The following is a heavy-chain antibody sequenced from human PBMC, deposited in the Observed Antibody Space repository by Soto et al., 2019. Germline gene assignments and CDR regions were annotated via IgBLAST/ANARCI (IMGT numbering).Heavy chain of an antibody. J-gene: IGHJ3*02. D-gene: IGHD6-6*01. V-gene: IGHV1-69*13. CDR2: IIPIFGTA. CDR3: ARGREYSSSPGPGDAFDI. CDR1: GGTFSSYA. Sequence: SVKVSCKASGGTFSSYAISWVRQAPGQGLEWMGGIIPIFGTANYAQKFQGRVTITADESTSTAYMELSSLRSEDTAVYYCARGREYSSSPGPGDAFDIWGQGTMVTVSS.